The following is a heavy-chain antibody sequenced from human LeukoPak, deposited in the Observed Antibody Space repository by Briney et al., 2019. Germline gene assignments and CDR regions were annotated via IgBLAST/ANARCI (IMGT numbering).Heavy chain of an antibody. Sequence: SETLSLTCTVSGGSIRSYYWSWIRQPPGKGLEWIGYIYYSGSTNYNPSLKSRVTISVDTSKNQFSLKLSSVTAADTAVYYCAREGPYSYGDYWGQGTLVTVSS. CDR1: GGSIRSYY. J-gene: IGHJ4*02. CDR3: AREGPYSYGDY. V-gene: IGHV4-59*12. D-gene: IGHD5-18*01. CDR2: IYYSGST.